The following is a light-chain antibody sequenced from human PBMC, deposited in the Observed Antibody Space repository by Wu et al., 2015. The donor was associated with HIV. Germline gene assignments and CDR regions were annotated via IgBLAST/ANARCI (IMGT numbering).Light chain of an antibody. J-gene: IGKJ4*01. V-gene: IGKV3-15*01. Sequence: EVVMTQSPVTLFVSPGKRATLSCTASETVGTNLAWYQQKPGQAPRLVIYGASTRATGRPGRFSGSGSGTDFSLTISSMQSEDVALYYCQQYNNWPPLTFGGGTKLEL. CDR2: GAS. CDR1: ETVGTN. CDR3: QQYNNWPPLT.